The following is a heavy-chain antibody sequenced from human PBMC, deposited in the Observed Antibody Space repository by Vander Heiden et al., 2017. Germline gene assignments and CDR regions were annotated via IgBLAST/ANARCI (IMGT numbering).Heavy chain of an antibody. V-gene: IGHV3-7*01. J-gene: IGHJ3*02. D-gene: IGHD2-8*01. CDR2: IKQDGSEK. CDR3: ATDHGCKISAFDI. CDR1: RFTFSSYW. Sequence: ASRFTFSSYWMSCVRQAPGKGLEWVANIKQDGSEKYYGAAVNGRFTISRNKAKKAMYLQMTGMRAAETDVYYFATDHGCKISAFDIWCQGTMVTV.